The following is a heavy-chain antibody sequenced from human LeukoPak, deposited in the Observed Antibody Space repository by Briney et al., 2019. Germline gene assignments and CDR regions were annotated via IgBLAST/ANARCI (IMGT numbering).Heavy chain of an antibody. J-gene: IGHJ6*02. Sequence: GGSLRLSCAASGFTFSSYSMNWVRQAPGKGLEWVSCISDSRTYIYYADSVKGRFTISRDNDKTSLYLQLHSLRAEDTAVYYCARDLDFWSGYPYYSCGMDVWGQGTTVTVSS. CDR2: ISDSRTYI. CDR1: GFTFSSYS. CDR3: ARDLDFWSGYPYYSCGMDV. V-gene: IGHV3-21*01. D-gene: IGHD3-3*01.